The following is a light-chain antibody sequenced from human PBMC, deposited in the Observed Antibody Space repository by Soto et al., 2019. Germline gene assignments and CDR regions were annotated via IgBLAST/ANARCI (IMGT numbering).Light chain of an antibody. J-gene: IGLJ2*01. CDR3: CSSAGRRLVL. Sequence: QSVLTQPASVSGSPGQTITISCTGTSSDVGSYNTVSWYQQHPGKAPKLLIYDDTERPSGVSSRFSGSKSGNTASLTISGLQAEDEADYYCCSSAGRRLVLLGGGTKLTVL. V-gene: IGLV2-23*01. CDR2: DDT. CDR1: SSDVGSYNT.